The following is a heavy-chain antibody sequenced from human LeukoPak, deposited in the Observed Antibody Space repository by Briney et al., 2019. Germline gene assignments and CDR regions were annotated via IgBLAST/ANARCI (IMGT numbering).Heavy chain of an antibody. Sequence: ASVKVSCKASGYTFTGYYMHWVRQAPGQGLEWMGWISAYNGNTNYAQKLQGRVTMTTDTSTSTAYMELRSLRSDDTAVYYCARGRTRYSGSPTDDYWGQGTLVTVSS. CDR2: ISAYNGNT. CDR3: ARGRTRYSGSPTDDY. V-gene: IGHV1-18*04. D-gene: IGHD1-26*01. CDR1: GYTFTGYY. J-gene: IGHJ4*02.